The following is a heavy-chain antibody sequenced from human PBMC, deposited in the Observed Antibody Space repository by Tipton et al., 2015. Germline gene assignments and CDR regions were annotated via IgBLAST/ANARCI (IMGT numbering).Heavy chain of an antibody. D-gene: IGHD4-23*01. J-gene: IGHJ4*02. V-gene: IGHV4-59*01. CDR1: GGSISSYY. CDR3: ARARGRHGGLFDS. CDR2: IYYSGST. Sequence: TLSFTCTVSGGSISSYYWSWIRQSPGKGLEWIGYIYYSGSTNYNPSLKSRVTISLDTSTTQFSLKMTSVTTTDTAVYYCARARGRHGGLFDSWGQGTLVTVSS.